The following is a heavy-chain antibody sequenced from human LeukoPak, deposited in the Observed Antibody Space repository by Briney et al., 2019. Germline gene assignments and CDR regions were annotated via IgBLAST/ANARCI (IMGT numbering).Heavy chain of an antibody. D-gene: IGHD3-22*01. V-gene: IGHV3-23*01. CDR2: ISGSGGST. J-gene: IGHJ4*02. CDR1: GFTFSSYA. CDR3: ARGIYDSSGYLFDY. Sequence: GGSLKLSCAASGFTFSSYAMSWVRQAPGKGLEWVSAISGSGGSTYYADSVKGRFTISRDNSKNTLYLQMNSLRAEDTAVYYCARGIYDSSGYLFDYWGQGTLVTVSS.